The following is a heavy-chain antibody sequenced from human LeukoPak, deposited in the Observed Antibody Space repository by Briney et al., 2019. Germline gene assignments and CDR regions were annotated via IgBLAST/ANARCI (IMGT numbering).Heavy chain of an antibody. CDR3: ARVGQWLVGVQDFDY. J-gene: IGHJ4*02. V-gene: IGHV1-2*02. Sequence: GASVKVSCKASGYTFTGYYMHWLRQAPGQGLEWMGWINPNSGGTNYAQKFQGRVTMTRDTSISTAYMELSRLRSDDTAVYSCARVGQWLVGVQDFDYWGQGTLVTVSS. CDR2: INPNSGGT. D-gene: IGHD6-19*01. CDR1: GYTFTGYY.